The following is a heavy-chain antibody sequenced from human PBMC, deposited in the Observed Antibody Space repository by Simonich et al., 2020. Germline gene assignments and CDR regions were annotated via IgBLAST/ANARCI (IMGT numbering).Heavy chain of an antibody. Sequence: EVQLVESGGGLVQPGGSLRLSCAASGFTLSSYSMKWVRQAPGNGMEWVSYISSSSSTISYADSVKGRLTISRDNAKNSLYLQMNSLRAEDTAVYYCARDSSYYAFDIWGQGTMVTVSS. J-gene: IGHJ3*02. CDR3: ARDSSYYAFDI. CDR1: GFTLSSYS. V-gene: IGHV3-48*01. D-gene: IGHD5-12*01. CDR2: ISSSSSTI.